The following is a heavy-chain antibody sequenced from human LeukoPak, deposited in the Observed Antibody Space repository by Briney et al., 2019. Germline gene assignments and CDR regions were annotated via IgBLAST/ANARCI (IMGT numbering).Heavy chain of an antibody. J-gene: IGHJ4*02. CDR2: ISSSSSYI. Sequence: GGSLRLSCAASGFTFRSYNMNWVRQAPGKRPEWVSSISSSSSYIYYADSVKGRFTISRDNAKNSLYLQMNSLRAEDTALYYCARGASRADYWGQGTLVTVTS. V-gene: IGHV3-21*01. CDR3: ARGASRADY. CDR1: GFTFRSYN.